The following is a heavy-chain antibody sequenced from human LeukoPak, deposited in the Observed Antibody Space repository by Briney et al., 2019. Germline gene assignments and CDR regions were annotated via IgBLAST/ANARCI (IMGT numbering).Heavy chain of an antibody. CDR3: ARVDVGGGRPSYFWYFDL. Sequence: PSETLSLTCIVSGGSISSHYCNWIRQPPGRGLEWIGYIYYSGSTNYNPSLKSRVTISVDTSKNQFSLKLSSVTAADTAVYYCARVDVGGGRPSYFWYFDLWGRGTLVTVSS. V-gene: IGHV4-59*11. J-gene: IGHJ2*01. D-gene: IGHD2-15*01. CDR1: GGSISSHY. CDR2: IYYSGST.